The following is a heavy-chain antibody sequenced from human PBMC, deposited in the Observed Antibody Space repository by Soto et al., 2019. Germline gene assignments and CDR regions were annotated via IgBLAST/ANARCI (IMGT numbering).Heavy chain of an antibody. CDR3: ARDPMHSMDV. CDR2: IWHDGSKK. Sequence: ESGGGVVQPGGSLRLSCAASGFIFSVHGFHWVRQAPGKGLEWVAAIWHDGSKKCYADSVKGRFTVSRDDSRNMLSLQMDSLRAEDTAVYYCARDPMHSMDVWGQGATVIVSS. V-gene: IGHV3-33*01. D-gene: IGHD2-2*01. CDR1: GFIFSVHG. J-gene: IGHJ6*02.